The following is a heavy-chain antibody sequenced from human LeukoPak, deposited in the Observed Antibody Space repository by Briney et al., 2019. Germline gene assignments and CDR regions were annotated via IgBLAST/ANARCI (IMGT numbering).Heavy chain of an antibody. V-gene: IGHV3-20*04. J-gene: IGHJ4*02. CDR1: GFTFDDYG. CDR3: ARDREEGGTGGFGY. D-gene: IGHD3-10*01. CDR2: INWSGGST. Sequence: PGGSLRLSCAASGFTFDDYGMSWVRQAPGKGLEWVSGINWSGGSTGYADSVKGRFTISRDNAKTSLYLQMNSLRGEDTALYYCARDREEGGTGGFGYWGQGTLVTVSS.